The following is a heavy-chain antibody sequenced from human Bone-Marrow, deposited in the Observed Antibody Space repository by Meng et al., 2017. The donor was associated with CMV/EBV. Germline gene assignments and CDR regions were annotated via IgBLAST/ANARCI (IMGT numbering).Heavy chain of an antibody. CDR2: ISGSGSST. CDR3: AKVIVGATSGFDY. CDR1: GFTFSSYW. Sequence: GGSLRLSCAASGFTFSSYWMHWVRQAPGKGLEWVSAISGSGSSTYYADSVKGRFTISRDNSKNTLYLQMNSLRAEDTAVYYCAKVIVGATSGFDYWGQGTLVTVYS. J-gene: IGHJ4*02. D-gene: IGHD1-26*01. V-gene: IGHV3-23*01.